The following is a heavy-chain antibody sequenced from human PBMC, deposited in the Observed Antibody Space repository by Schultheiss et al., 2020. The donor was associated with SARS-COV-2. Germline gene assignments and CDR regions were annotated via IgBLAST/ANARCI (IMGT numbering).Heavy chain of an antibody. D-gene: IGHD3-22*01. CDR3: ARRVTMIVAAGHDAFDI. Sequence: GGSLRLSCAASGFTFSDYYMSWIRQAPGKGLEWVAVISYDGSNKYYADSVKGRFTISRDNSKNTLYLQMNSLRAEDTAVYYCARRVTMIVAAGHDAFDIWGQGTMVTVSS. J-gene: IGHJ3*02. V-gene: IGHV3-30-3*01. CDR2: ISYDGSNK. CDR1: GFTFSDYY.